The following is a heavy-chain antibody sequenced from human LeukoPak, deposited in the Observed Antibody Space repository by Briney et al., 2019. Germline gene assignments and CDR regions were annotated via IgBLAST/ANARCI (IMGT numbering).Heavy chain of an antibody. CDR2: FDPEDGET. CDR3: ATMGYDSSGYTLFDY. CDR1: GYTLTELS. V-gene: IGHV1-24*01. J-gene: IGHJ4*02. D-gene: IGHD3-22*01. Sequence: ASVKVSCKVSGYTLTELSMHWVRQAPGKGLEWMGGFDPEDGETIYAQKFQGRVTMTEDTSTDTAYMELSSLRSEDTAVYYCATMGYDSSGYTLFDYWGQGTLVIVSS.